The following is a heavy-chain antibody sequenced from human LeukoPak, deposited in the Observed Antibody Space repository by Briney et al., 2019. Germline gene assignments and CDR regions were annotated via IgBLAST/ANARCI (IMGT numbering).Heavy chain of an antibody. CDR3: TRDRSLASGKNYFDS. D-gene: IGHD3-10*01. J-gene: IGHJ4*02. V-gene: IGHV4-59*01. CDR1: GDSMRSYY. Sequence: SETLSLTCIVSGDSMRSYYWTWIRPSPGKGLEGIGHVDDWGSVLRHPSLRSRVTILVDTSKTRFSLNLKSAPAADTAVYYCTRDRSLASGKNYFDSWGLGTLVTVSS. CDR2: VDDWGSV.